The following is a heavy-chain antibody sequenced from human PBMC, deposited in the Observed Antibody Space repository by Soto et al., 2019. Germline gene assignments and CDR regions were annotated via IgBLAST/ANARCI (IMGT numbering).Heavy chain of an antibody. CDR2: IYYSGRT. CDR1: GGSISSSNYY. J-gene: IGHJ4*02. Sequence: SETLSLTCTVSGGSISSSNYYWGWIRQPPGKGLEWIGSIYYSGRTYYNPSLKSRVSISVDTSKSQFSLKLSYVTAADTAVYYCASRSGVTMIRGSHYYYFDYWGQGTLVTVSS. D-gene: IGHD3-10*01. CDR3: ASRSGVTMIRGSHYYYFDY. V-gene: IGHV4-39*01.